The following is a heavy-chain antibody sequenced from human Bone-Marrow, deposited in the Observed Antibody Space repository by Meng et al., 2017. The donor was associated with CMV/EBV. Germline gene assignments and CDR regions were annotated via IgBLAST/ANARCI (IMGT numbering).Heavy chain of an antibody. CDR3: ARLKGSYYFDY. CDR1: GGSISSGDYY. Sequence: SETLSLTCTVSGGSISSGDYYWSWIRQPPGKGLEWIGEINHSGSTNYNPSLKSRVTISVDTSKNQFSLKLSSVTAADTAVYYCARLKGSYYFDYWGQGTLVTVSS. J-gene: IGHJ4*02. CDR2: INHSGST. V-gene: IGHV4-39*07.